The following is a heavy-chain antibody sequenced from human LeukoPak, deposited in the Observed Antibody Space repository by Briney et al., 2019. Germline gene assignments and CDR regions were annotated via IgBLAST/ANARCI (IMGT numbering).Heavy chain of an antibody. CDR1: GYTFTAYY. Sequence: ASVKVSCKASGYTFTAYYMHWVRQAPGQGLEWMGWINPNSGGTNYAQKFQGRVTMTRDTSISTAYMELSRLRSDDTAVYYCARAFYCSSTSCPSNPPYYYMDVWGKGTTVTVSS. V-gene: IGHV1-2*02. J-gene: IGHJ6*03. CDR2: INPNSGGT. CDR3: ARAFYCSSTSCPSNPPYYYMDV. D-gene: IGHD2-2*01.